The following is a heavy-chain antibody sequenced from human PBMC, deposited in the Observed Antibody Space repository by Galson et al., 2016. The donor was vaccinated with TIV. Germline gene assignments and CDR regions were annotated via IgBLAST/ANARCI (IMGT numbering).Heavy chain of an antibody. CDR2: ISSSGSTK. CDR1: GFTFRDYY. D-gene: IGHD1-1*01. CDR3: ARVPAKLDAQTNYGMAV. J-gene: IGHJ6*02. Sequence: SLRLSCAASGFTFRDYYMSWIRQAPGKGLEWVSDISSSGSTKYYADSVKGPITVSRANTKNSLYLQMNSLRAEDTAVYYGARVPAKLDAQTNYGMAVWGQVTTVTASS. V-gene: IGHV3-11*01.